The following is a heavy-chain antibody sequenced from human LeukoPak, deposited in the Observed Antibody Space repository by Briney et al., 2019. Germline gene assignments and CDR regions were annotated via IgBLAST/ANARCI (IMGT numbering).Heavy chain of an antibody. D-gene: IGHD1-26*01. CDR1: GFTFSSYG. V-gene: IGHV3-74*01. CDR3: AREGSWSYYGFDY. J-gene: IGHJ4*02. CDR2: INSDRSST. Sequence: GGSLRLSCVASGFTFSSYGTHWVRQAPGKGLVWVSRINSDRSSTSYADSVKGRFTISRDNAKNTLYLQMDSLRAEDTAVYYCAREGSWSYYGFDYWGQGTMVTVSS.